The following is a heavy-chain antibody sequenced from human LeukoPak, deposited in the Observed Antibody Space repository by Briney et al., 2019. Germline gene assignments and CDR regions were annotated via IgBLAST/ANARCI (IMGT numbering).Heavy chain of an antibody. CDR1: GYTFTSYS. CDR3: ARGGGYGFNWIDP. V-gene: IGHV1-3*01. Sequence: ASVKVSCKASGYTFTSYSVQWVRQAPGQRLEWMGWINAGNGDTKYSQKFQGRVTITRDTSASTAYMDLSSLTSDDTATYYCARGGGYGFNWIDPLGQGTLVTVSS. J-gene: IGHJ5*02. CDR2: INAGNGDT. D-gene: IGHD5-12*01.